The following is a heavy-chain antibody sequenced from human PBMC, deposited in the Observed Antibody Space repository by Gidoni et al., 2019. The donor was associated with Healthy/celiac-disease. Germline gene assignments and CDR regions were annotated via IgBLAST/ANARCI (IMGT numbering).Heavy chain of an antibody. CDR3: AKDQAYYDILTGYYGLDY. J-gene: IGHJ4*02. V-gene: IGHV3-23*01. D-gene: IGHD3-9*01. CDR1: GFPFSSYA. Sequence: EVQLLGSGGGLVQPGGSLRLSCAASGFPFSSYAMSWVRQAPGKGLGWVSAISGGGGSTYYADSVKGRFTISRDNSKNTLYLQMNSLRAEDTAVYYCAKDQAYYDILTGYYGLDYWGQGTLVTVSS. CDR2: ISGGGGST.